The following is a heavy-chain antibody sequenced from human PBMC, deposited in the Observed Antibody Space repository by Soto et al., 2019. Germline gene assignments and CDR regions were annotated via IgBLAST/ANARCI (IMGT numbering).Heavy chain of an antibody. D-gene: IGHD4-17*01. CDR3: ARPNDSGDYGPDY. CDR1: GFTFSGYN. Sequence: EVQLVESGGGLVQPGGSLRLSCVASGFTFSGYNMNWVRQAPGKGLEWVSYISSSSKTIYYADSVKGRFTISRDNAKNSLYLQMNSLRAEDTAVYYCARPNDSGDYGPDYWGQGTLVTVSS. V-gene: IGHV3-48*01. CDR2: ISSSSKTI. J-gene: IGHJ4*02.